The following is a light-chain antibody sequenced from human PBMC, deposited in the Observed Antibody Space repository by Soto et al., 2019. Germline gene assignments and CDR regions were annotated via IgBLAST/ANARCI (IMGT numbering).Light chain of an antibody. J-gene: IGKJ5*01. Sequence: DIQMTQSPSSLSASIGDRVTITCRASQTISGYLNWYQHKPGKAPKLLIYEASSLEGGVPSRFSGSGSETDFTLTISGLQSEDSAVYFCQQYNNWPFSFGQGTRLEI. V-gene: IGKV1-5*03. CDR3: QQYNNWPFS. CDR1: QTISGY. CDR2: EAS.